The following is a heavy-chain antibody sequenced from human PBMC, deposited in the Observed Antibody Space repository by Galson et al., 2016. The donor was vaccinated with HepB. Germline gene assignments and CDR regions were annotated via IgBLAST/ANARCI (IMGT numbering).Heavy chain of an antibody. CDR3: ARAAGDYGNDGFPNFDY. D-gene: IGHD4-17*01. CDR1: GFTFSGYK. J-gene: IGHJ4*02. V-gene: IGHV3-23*01. Sequence: SLRLSCAASGFTFSGYKMNWVRQAPGKGLEWISAISGSDGRTYYADSVKGRFTISRDNSKNTLFLQMNSLRDEDTAVYFCARAAGDYGNDGFPNFDYWGQGTLVTVSS. CDR2: ISGSDGRT.